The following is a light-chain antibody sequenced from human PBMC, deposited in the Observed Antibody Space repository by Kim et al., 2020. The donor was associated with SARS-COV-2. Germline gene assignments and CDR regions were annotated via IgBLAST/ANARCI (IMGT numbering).Light chain of an antibody. Sequence: EIVLTQSPATLSLSPGERATLSCRASQSVSSNLAWYQQKPGQAPRLLIYDASDRATDIPARFSGSGSGTDFTLTISSLEPEDFAVYYCQQRSSTLTFGGGTKLEI. V-gene: IGKV3-11*01. CDR2: DAS. J-gene: IGKJ4*01. CDR3: QQRSSTLT. CDR1: QSVSSN.